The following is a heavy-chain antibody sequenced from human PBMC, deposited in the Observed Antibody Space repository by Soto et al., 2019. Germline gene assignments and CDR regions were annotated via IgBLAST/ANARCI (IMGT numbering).Heavy chain of an antibody. CDR2: ISSSGYTI. J-gene: IGHJ4*02. D-gene: IGHD6-19*01. Sequence: EVQLVESGGGLVQPGGSLRLSCAASGFTFSSYEMNWVRQAPGKGLEWVSYISSSGYTIYYADSVKGRFTISRDNAKNSLYLQMNSLRAEDTAVYYCARGQYSSGGGYFDYWGQGTLVTVSS. CDR1: GFTFSSYE. V-gene: IGHV3-48*03. CDR3: ARGQYSSGGGYFDY.